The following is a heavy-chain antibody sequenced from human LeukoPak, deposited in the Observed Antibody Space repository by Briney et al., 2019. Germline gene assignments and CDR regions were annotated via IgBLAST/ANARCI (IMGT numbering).Heavy chain of an antibody. V-gene: IGHV4-59*08. J-gene: IGHJ4*02. CDR2: IYYSGST. D-gene: IGHD6-19*01. Sequence: SETLSLTCTVSAGSISSYYWSWIRQPPGKGLEWIGYIYYSGSTNYNPSLKSRVTISVDTSKNQFSLKLSSVTAADTAVYYCARGILGSGWLYFDYWGQGTLVTVSS. CDR1: AGSISSYY. CDR3: ARGILGSGWLYFDY.